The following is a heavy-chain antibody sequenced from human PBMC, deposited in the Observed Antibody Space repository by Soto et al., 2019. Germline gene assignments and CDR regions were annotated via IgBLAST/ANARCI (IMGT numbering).Heavy chain of an antibody. CDR1: GGSFSGYY. Sequence: QVQLQQWDAGLLKPSETLSLTCAVYGGSFSGYYWSWIRQPPGKGLEWIGEINHSGSTNYNPSLKSRVTISVDTSKNQFSLKLSSVTAADTAVYYCARGKTGLEPYFDYWGQGTLVTVSS. CDR3: ARGKTGLEPYFDY. V-gene: IGHV4-34*01. CDR2: INHSGST. J-gene: IGHJ4*02. D-gene: IGHD1-1*01.